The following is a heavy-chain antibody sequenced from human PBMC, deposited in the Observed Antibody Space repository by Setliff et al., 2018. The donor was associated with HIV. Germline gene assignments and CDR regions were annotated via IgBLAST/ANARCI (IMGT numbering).Heavy chain of an antibody. Sequence: SVKVSCKASGGTFSHYMIIWVRQAPGQGLEWVGVITPIGTTNFAQTFQGRVTITADESTDTVHMELSRLTSDDTAMYFCARSGSPYGPNSGHFDSWGQGTLVTVSS. J-gene: IGHJ4*02. D-gene: IGHD4-17*01. CDR3: ARSGSPYGPNSGHFDS. CDR2: ITPIGTT. CDR1: GGTFSHYM. V-gene: IGHV1-69*13.